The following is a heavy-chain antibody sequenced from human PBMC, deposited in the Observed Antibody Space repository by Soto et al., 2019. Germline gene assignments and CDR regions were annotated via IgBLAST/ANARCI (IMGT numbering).Heavy chain of an antibody. CDR1: GYTFTSYG. CDR2: ISAYNGNT. V-gene: IGHV1-18*01. CDR3: ARRHYDILTGYQCWFDP. Sequence: QVQLVQSGAEVKKPGASVKVSCKASGYTFTSYGISWVRQAPGQGLEWMGWISAYNGNTNYAQKLQGRVTMTTDTSXSXXYMELRSLRSDDTAVYYCARRHYDILTGYQCWFDPWGQGTLVTVSS. J-gene: IGHJ5*02. D-gene: IGHD3-9*01.